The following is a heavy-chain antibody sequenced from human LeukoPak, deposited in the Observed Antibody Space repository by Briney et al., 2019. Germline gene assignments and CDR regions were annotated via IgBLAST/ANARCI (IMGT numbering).Heavy chain of an antibody. V-gene: IGHV3-33*01. CDR1: GFTFSDYG. Sequence: PGGSLRLSCAASGFTFSDYGIHWVRQAPGQGLEWVALIWYDGSKKYYADSVKGRFTISRDNTKNTLYLQPNSLRADDAAVYYCARAHSSSSTFDPWGQGTLVTVSS. CDR3: ARAHSSSSTFDP. D-gene: IGHD6-6*01. CDR2: IWYDGSKK. J-gene: IGHJ5*02.